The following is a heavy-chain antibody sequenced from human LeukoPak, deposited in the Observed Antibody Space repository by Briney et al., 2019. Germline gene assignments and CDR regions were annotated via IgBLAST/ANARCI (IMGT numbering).Heavy chain of an antibody. J-gene: IGHJ4*02. CDR3: VRDISGYYFDY. CDR1: GFTFSSYE. V-gene: IGHV3-48*03. Sequence: GGSLRLSWAASGFTFSSYEMNWVRQAPGKGLEWVSYISSSGGRIYYADSVKGRFTISRDNAKNSLYLQMNSLRAEDTALYYCVRDISGYYFDYWGQGTLVTVSS. CDR2: ISSSGGRI. D-gene: IGHD3-22*01.